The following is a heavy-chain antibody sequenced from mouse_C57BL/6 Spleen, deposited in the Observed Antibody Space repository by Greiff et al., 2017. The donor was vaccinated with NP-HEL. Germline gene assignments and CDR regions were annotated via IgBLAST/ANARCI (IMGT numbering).Heavy chain of an antibody. CDR1: GYTFTSYW. Sequence: QVQLQQPGTELVKPGASVKLSCKASGYTFTSYWMHWVKQRPGHGLEWIGNINPSNGGTNYNEKFKSKATLTVDKSSSTAYMQLSSLTSEDSAVYYCARAFITTVVATDWFAYWGQGTLVTVSA. CDR2: INPSNGGT. V-gene: IGHV1-53*01. CDR3: ARAFITTVVATDWFAY. J-gene: IGHJ3*01. D-gene: IGHD1-1*01.